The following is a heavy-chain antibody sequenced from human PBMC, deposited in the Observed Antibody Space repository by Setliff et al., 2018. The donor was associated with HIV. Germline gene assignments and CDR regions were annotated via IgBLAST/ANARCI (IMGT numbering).Heavy chain of an antibody. J-gene: IGHJ4*02. CDR2: IYYSVTT. D-gene: IGHD1-20*01. Sequence: SETLSLTCAVSGYSISSGYYWDWIRQPPGKGLEWIGSIYYSVTTYYNPSLKSRVTISVDTSKNQFSLKLNSVTAADTAVYYCATWGRNNWNYFSYWGQGTLVTVSS. CDR3: ATWGRNNWNYFSY. V-gene: IGHV4-38-2*01. CDR1: GYSISSGYY.